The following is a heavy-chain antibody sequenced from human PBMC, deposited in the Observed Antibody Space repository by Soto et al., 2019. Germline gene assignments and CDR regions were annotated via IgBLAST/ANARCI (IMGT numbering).Heavy chain of an antibody. V-gene: IGHV3-23*01. D-gene: IGHD3-16*01. J-gene: IGHJ6*02. Sequence: GGSLRLSCAASGFTFSSYAMSWVRQAPGKGLEWVSAISGSGGSTYYADSVKGRFTISRDNSKNTLYLQMNSLRAEDTAVYYCAKDVDRAGDPGLFYGMEVWGQGTRVTVSS. CDR2: ISGSGGST. CDR3: AKDVDRAGDPGLFYGMEV. CDR1: GFTFSSYA.